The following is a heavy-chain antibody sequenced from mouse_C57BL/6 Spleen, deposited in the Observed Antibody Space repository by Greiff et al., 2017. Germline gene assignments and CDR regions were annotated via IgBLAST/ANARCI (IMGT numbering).Heavy chain of an antibody. V-gene: IGHV1-76*01. D-gene: IGHD2-4*01. Sequence: QVQLQQSGAELVRPGASVKLSCKASGYTFPDYYINWVKPRPGQGLEWIARIYPGSGNTYYNEKFKGKATLTAEKSSSTAYMQLSSLTSEDSAVYFCAIYDDDDAMDYWGQGTSVTVSS. CDR3: AIYDDDDAMDY. CDR2: IYPGSGNT. CDR1: GYTFPDYY. J-gene: IGHJ4*01.